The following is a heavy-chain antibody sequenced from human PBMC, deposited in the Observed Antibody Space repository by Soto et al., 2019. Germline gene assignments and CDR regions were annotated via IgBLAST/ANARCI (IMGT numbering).Heavy chain of an antibody. CDR3: ARKPNYYYMDV. J-gene: IGHJ6*03. CDR2: IYYSGST. Sequence: QVQLQESGPGLVKPSETLSLTCTVSGGSISSYYWSWIRQPPGKGLEWIGYIYYSGSTNYNPSLKSRVTISVDTSKNQFSLKLSSVTAADTAVYYCARKPNYYYMDVWGKGTTVTVSS. CDR1: GGSISSYY. V-gene: IGHV4-59*08.